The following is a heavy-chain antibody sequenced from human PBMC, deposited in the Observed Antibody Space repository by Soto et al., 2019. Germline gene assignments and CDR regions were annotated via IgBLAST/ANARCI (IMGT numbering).Heavy chain of an antibody. CDR2: IIPIFGTA. V-gene: IGHV1-69*13. CDR1: GGTFSSDA. J-gene: IGHJ4*02. Sequence: ASVKVSCKASGGTFSSDAISWVRQAPGQGLEWMGGIIPIFGTANYAQKFQGRVTITADESTSTAYMELSSLRSEDTAVYYCARNRRQAGTRVVAADIDYWGQGTLVTVSS. D-gene: IGHD2-15*01. CDR3: ARNRRQAGTRVVAADIDY.